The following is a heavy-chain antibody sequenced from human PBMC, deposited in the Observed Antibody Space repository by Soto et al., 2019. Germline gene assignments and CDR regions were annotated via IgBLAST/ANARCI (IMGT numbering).Heavy chain of an antibody. CDR2: INHSGSA. V-gene: IGHV4-34*01. CDR1: GGSFSDYI. D-gene: IGHD1-26*01. Sequence: QVQLQQSGAGLLKPSETLSLTCDVYGGSFSDYIWTWIRQTPGKGLQWIGQINHSGSANYIPSLKSRVTISVHTSSSQFSLELSSVTAADTAVYYCARGLISGSHYSGGWYYFDSWGQGTQVTVSS. J-gene: IGHJ4*02. CDR3: ARGLISGSHYSGGWYYFDS.